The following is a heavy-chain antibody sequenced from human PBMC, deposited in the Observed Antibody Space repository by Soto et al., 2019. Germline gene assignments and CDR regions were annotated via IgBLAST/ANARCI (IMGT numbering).Heavy chain of an antibody. CDR2: IIPIFGTA. V-gene: IGHV1-69*12. J-gene: IGHJ4*02. CDR1: GGTFSSYA. CDR3: AREREEKRYYYDSSGHQYYFDY. Sequence: QVQLVQSGAEVKKPGSSVKVSCKASGGTFSSYAISWVRQAPGQGLEWMGGIIPIFGTANYAQKFQGRVTITADESTSTAYMELSSLRSEDTAVYYCAREREEKRYYYDSSGHQYYFDYWGQGTLVTVSS. D-gene: IGHD3-22*01.